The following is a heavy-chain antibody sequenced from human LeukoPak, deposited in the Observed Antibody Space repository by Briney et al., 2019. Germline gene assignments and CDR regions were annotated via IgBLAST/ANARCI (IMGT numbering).Heavy chain of an antibody. J-gene: IGHJ4*02. V-gene: IGHV1-46*01. CDR1: GYIFTGYY. CDR3: ARDLSGIVVVI. CDR2: INPSGGST. Sequence: ASVKVSCKASGYIFTGYYMHWVRQAPGQGLEWMGIINPSGGSTSYAQKFQGRVTMTRDMSTSTVYMELSSLRSEDTAVYYCARDLSGIVVVIWGQGTLVTVSS. D-gene: IGHD3-22*01.